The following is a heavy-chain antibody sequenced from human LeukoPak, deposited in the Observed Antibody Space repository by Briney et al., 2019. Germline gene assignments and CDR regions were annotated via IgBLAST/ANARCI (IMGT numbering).Heavy chain of an antibody. V-gene: IGHV3-9*01. CDR3: ARGGPSGSNSNC. CDR1: GFTFDDYA. Sequence: GGSLRLSCAASGFTFDDYAMHWVRQAPGKGLEWVSGISWNSGSIGYADSVKGRFTISRDNAKNSLYLQMNSLRAEDTAVYYCARGGPSGSNSNCWGQGTLVTVSS. J-gene: IGHJ4*02. CDR2: ISWNSGSI. D-gene: IGHD1-26*01.